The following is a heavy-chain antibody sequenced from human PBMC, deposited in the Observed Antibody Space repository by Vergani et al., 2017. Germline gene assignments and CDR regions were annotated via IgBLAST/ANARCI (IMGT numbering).Heavy chain of an antibody. CDR3: ARVKRRGSYGYYFDY. V-gene: IGHV4-61*10. D-gene: IGHD1-26*01. J-gene: IGHJ4*02. CDR1: GGSISSGSYY. CDR2: IYYSWST. Sequence: QVQLQESGPGLVKPSQTLSLTCTVSGGSISSGSYYWSWIRQPAGKGLEWIGYIYYSWSTNYNPSLKSRVTISVDTSKNQFSLKLSSVTAADTAVYYCARVKRRGSYGYYFDYWGQGTLVTVSS.